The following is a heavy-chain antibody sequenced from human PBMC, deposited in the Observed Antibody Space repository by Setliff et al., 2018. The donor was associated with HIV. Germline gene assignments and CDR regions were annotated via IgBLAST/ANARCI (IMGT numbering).Heavy chain of an antibody. CDR2: IYYTGST. CDR3: TRDRGTRYGSGKDFDS. D-gene: IGHD3-10*01. V-gene: IGHV4-31*03. Sequence: SETLSLTCTVSGGSINSGHYYWSWIRHHPGKGLEWIGYIYYTGSTYFNPSLKTRVTLSVDTSKNHFSLKLNSVTAVDTAVYYCTRDRGTRYGSGKDFDSWGQGILVTVSS. CDR1: GGSINSGHYY. J-gene: IGHJ4*02.